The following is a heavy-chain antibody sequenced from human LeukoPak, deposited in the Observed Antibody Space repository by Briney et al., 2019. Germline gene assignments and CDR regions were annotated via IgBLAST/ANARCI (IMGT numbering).Heavy chain of an antibody. J-gene: IGHJ5*02. CDR2: IYSSGST. CDR3: AREATPPLPAAMLSGFDP. V-gene: IGHV4-4*07. Sequence: SETLSLTCTVSVGSISSYYWSWIRQPTGKGLEWIGRIYSSGSTDYNPSLKSRVSMSVDTSKNQFSLRLSSVTAADTAVYFCAREATPPLPAAMLSGFDPWGQGTLVTVSS. D-gene: IGHD2-2*01. CDR1: VGSISSYY.